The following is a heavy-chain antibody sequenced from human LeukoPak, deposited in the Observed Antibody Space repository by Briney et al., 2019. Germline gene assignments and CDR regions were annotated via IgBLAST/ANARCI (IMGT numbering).Heavy chain of an antibody. J-gene: IGHJ4*02. D-gene: IGHD2-2*01. CDR3: ARGFGYDFADY. CDR2: ITLYSDTT. Sequence: SETLSLTCSVSGGSISSGDHYWTWIRQPPGGGLEWMGFITLYSDTTSYNPSLKSRLMISIDTSKNQFSLTLTSVTAADTAVYFCARGFGYDFADYWGQGILVTVSS. V-gene: IGHV4-30-4*01. CDR1: GGSISSGDHY.